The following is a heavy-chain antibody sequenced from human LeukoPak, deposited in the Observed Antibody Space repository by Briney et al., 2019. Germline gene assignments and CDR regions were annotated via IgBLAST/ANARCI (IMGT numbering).Heavy chain of an antibody. Sequence: GGSLRLSCAASGFIFSSHWMSWVRQAPGKGLEWVANIKQDGSETSYVDFVRGRFTISRDNAKNSLYLQMNSLRAEDTAVYYCARDMLRGVAEIDSWGQGILVTVSS. CDR1: GFIFSSHW. D-gene: IGHD3-10*01. CDR3: ARDMLRGVAEIDS. J-gene: IGHJ4*02. CDR2: IKQDGSET. V-gene: IGHV3-7*05.